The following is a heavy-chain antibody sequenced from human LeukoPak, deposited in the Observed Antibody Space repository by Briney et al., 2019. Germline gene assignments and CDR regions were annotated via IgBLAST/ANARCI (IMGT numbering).Heavy chain of an antibody. J-gene: IGHJ2*01. D-gene: IGHD4-17*01. CDR3: VRGNGDYLGAPDWYFDL. CDR1: GDSMSSYF. V-gene: IGHV4-59*01. CDR2: IYYSGDA. Sequence: SETLSLTCTVSGDSMSSYFWTWIRQAPGKGLKWIGNIYYSGDAFYNPSLKSRVTIFVDTSKKQFSLRVKSETAADTAVYYCVRGNGDYLGAPDWYFDLWGRGTLVRVS.